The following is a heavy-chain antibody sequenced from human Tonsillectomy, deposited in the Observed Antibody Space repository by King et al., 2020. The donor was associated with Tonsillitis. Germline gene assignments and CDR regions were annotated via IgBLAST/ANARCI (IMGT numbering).Heavy chain of an antibody. D-gene: IGHD3-22*01. V-gene: IGHV3-73*01. CDR1: GFTFSGSA. J-gene: IGHJ4*02. CDR2: IRSKANSYAT. CDR3: TTYDSSGYYYVDY. Sequence: EVQLVESGGGLVQPGGSLKLSCAASGFTFSGSAMHWVRQASGKGLEWVGRIRSKANSYATAYAASVKGRFTISRDDSKNTAYLQMNSLKTEDTAVYYCTTYDSSGYYYVDYWGQGTLVTVSS.